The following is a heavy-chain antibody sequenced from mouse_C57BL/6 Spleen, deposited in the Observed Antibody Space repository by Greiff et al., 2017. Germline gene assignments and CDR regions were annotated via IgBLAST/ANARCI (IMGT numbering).Heavy chain of an antibody. Sequence: VQLQQSGAELVRPGASVTLSCKASGYTFTDYEMHWVKQTPVHGLEWIGAIDPETGGTAYNQKFKGKAILTADKSSSTAYMELRSLTSEDSAGYYCTRGGGTDVDYWGQGTTLTVSS. V-gene: IGHV1-15*01. D-gene: IGHD3-3*01. CDR2: IDPETGGT. CDR3: TRGGGTDVDY. CDR1: GYTFTDYE. J-gene: IGHJ2*01.